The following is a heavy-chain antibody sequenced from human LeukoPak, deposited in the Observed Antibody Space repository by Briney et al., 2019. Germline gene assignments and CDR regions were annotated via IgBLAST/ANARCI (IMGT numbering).Heavy chain of an antibody. V-gene: IGHV4-34*01. CDR1: GGSFSGYY. J-gene: IGHJ4*02. CDR3: AREARRFDY. CDR2: INHSGST. Sequence: SETLSLTCAVYGGSFSGYYWSWIRQPPGKGLEWIGEINHSGSTNYNPSLKSRVTISVDTSKNQFSLKLSSVTAADTAVYYCAREARRFDYWGREPWSPSPQ.